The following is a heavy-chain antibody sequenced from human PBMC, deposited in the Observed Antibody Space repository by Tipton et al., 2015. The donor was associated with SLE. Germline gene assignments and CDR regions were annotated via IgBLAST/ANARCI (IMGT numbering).Heavy chain of an antibody. CDR3: AGRLTRYSGYDYFDY. D-gene: IGHD5-12*01. CDR2: IYYSGST. V-gene: IGHV4-59*08. CDR1: GGSISSYY. Sequence: TLSLTCAVYGGSISSYYWSWIRQPPGKGLEWIGYIYYSGSTNYNPSLKSRVTISVDTSKNQFSLKLSSVTAADTAVYYCAGRLTRYSGYDYFDYWGQGTLVTVSS. J-gene: IGHJ4*02.